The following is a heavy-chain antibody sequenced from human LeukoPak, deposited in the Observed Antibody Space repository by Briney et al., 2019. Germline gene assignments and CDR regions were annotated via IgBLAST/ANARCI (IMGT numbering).Heavy chain of an antibody. CDR1: GFFFSSYA. D-gene: IGHD2-15*01. CDR3: ARVARRYCSGGSCYSDY. J-gene: IGHJ4*02. V-gene: IGHV3-21*01. Sequence: GGSLRLSCAASGFFFSSYAMTWVRQAPGKGLEWVSSISSSSSYIYYADSVKGRFTISRDNAKNSLYLQMNSLRAEDTAVYYCARVARRYCSGGSCYSDYWGQGTLVTVSS. CDR2: ISSSSSYI.